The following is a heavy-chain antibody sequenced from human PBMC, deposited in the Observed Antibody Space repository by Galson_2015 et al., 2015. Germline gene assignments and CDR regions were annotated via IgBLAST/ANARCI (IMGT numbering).Heavy chain of an antibody. CDR3: ARDYKGYPFDY. CDR2: ISSSSSYI. CDR1: GFTFSSYS. Sequence: SLRLSCAASGFTFSSYSMSWVRQAPGKGLEWVSSISSSSSYIYYADSVKGRFTISRDNAKNSLYLQMNSLRAEDTAVYYCARDYKGYPFDYWGQGTLVTVSS. D-gene: IGHD3-10*01. J-gene: IGHJ4*02. V-gene: IGHV3-21*01.